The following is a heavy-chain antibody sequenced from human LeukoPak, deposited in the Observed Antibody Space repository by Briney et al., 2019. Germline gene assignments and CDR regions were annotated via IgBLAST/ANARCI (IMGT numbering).Heavy chain of an antibody. Sequence: ASVKVSCKASGYTFTAYYMHWVRQAPGQGLEWMGWINPNSGDTSSARKFQGRVTMTRDTSISTAYMELSRLRSDDTAVYYCARGVVAATFYYYMDVWGKGTTVTVSS. D-gene: IGHD2-15*01. CDR2: INPNSGDT. CDR1: GYTFTAYY. V-gene: IGHV1-2*02. CDR3: ARGVVAATFYYYMDV. J-gene: IGHJ6*03.